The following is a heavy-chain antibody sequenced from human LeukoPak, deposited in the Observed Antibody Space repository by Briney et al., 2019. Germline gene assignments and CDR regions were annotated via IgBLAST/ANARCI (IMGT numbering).Heavy chain of an antibody. D-gene: IGHD2-2*01. V-gene: IGHV3-23*01. CDR2: ISGTGSDT. CDR3: AKHCSSAGCYRFEY. CDR1: GFTFSSYA. J-gene: IGHJ4*02. Sequence: PGGSLRLSCAASGFTFSSYAMNWVRQAPGKGLEWVSAISGTGSDTNYADSVKGRFTISRDNSKNTLYLQMNSLRAEDTAIYYCAKHCSSAGCYRFEYWGQGTLVTVSS.